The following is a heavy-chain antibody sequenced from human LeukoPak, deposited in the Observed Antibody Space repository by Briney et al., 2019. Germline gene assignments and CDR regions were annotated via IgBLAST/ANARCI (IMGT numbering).Heavy chain of an antibody. CDR3: ARGQVTTVTGLAAFDI. CDR1: GFTFSSYW. Sequence: GGSLRLSRAASGFTFSSYWMSWVRQAPGKGLEWVANINRDGSEKYYVDSVKGRFTISRDNAKNSLYLQMNSLRAEDTAVYYCARGQVTTVTGLAAFDIWGQGTMVTVSS. J-gene: IGHJ3*02. CDR2: INRDGSEK. V-gene: IGHV3-7*04. D-gene: IGHD4-17*01.